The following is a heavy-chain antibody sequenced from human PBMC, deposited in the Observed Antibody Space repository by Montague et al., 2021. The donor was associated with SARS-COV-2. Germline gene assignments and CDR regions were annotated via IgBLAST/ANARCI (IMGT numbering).Heavy chain of an antibody. CDR2: ISYDGSNK. CDR3: ARDLAGGYSYYFDY. D-gene: IGHD5-18*01. J-gene: IGHJ4*02. CDR1: GFIFSNFA. V-gene: IGHV3-30*04. Sequence: SLRLSCAASGFIFSNFAFHWVRQAPGKGLEWVAVISYDGSNKYYXDSVKGRFTISRDNSKNTLYLQMNSLRAEDTAVYYCARDLAGGYSYYFDYWGQGTLVTVSS.